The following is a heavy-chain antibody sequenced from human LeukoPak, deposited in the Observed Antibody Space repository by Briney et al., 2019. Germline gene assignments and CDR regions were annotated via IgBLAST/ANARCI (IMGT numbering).Heavy chain of an antibody. J-gene: IGHJ4*02. CDR1: GFTFSNYA. CDR2: ISVSGGST. V-gene: IGHV3-23*01. D-gene: IGHD6-6*01. CDR3: AKDLLYSSSSAVDS. Sequence: GGSLRHSCAASGFTFSNYAMSWVRQAPGKGLEWVSAISVSGGSTYYADSVKGRFTISRDNSKNTLYLQMDSLRAEDTAVYYCAKDLLYSSSSAVDSWGQGSLVTVSS.